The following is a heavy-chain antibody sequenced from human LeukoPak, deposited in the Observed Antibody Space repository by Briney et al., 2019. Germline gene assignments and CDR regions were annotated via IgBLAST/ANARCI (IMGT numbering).Heavy chain of an antibody. V-gene: IGHV3-23*01. CDR2: ISDSGGST. D-gene: IGHD2-2*01. CDR3: AAPGVPAATYYFDY. J-gene: IGHJ4*02. Sequence: GGSLRLSCAASGFTFSNYAMSWVRQAPGKGLEWVSSISDSGGSTYYADSVKGRFTVSRDNSKNTVYLQMNSLRAEDTAVYYCAAPGVPAATYYFDYWSQGTLVTVSS. CDR1: GFTFSNYA.